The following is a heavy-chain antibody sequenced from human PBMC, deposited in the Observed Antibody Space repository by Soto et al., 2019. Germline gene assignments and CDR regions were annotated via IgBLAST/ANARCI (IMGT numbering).Heavy chain of an antibody. V-gene: IGHV4-31*03. Sequence: QVQLQESGPGLVKPSQTLSLTCTVSGGSIRSGGYYWTWIRQHPGKGLEWIGYIYYTGSTYYNPSLKSRVTISIDTSKNQFSLEMSSVTAADTAVYYCARASLGYCSSTSCRSNWFDPWGQGTLVTVSS. CDR1: GGSIRSGGYY. J-gene: IGHJ5*02. D-gene: IGHD2-2*01. CDR2: IYYTGST. CDR3: ARASLGYCSSTSCRSNWFDP.